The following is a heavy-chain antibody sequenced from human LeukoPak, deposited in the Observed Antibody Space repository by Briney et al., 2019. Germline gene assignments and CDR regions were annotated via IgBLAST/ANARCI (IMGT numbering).Heavy chain of an antibody. J-gene: IGHJ4*02. CDR1: GFTFSSYA. Sequence: GSLRLSCAASGFTFSSYAMSWVRQAPGKGLEWVSAISGSGGSTYYADSVKGRFTISRDNSKNTLYLQMNSLRAEDTAVYYCAKYSSGWSSFDYWGQGTLVTVSS. D-gene: IGHD6-19*01. CDR2: ISGSGGST. CDR3: AKYSSGWSSFDY. V-gene: IGHV3-23*01.